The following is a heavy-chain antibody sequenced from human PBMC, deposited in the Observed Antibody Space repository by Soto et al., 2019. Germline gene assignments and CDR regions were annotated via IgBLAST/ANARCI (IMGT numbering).Heavy chain of an antibody. CDR3: AIFGVSYDAFDI. V-gene: IGHV3-23*01. Sequence: GSLRLSCAASGFTFSSYAMSWVRQAPGKGLEWVSAISGSGGSTYYADSVKGRFTISRDNSKNTLYLQMNSLRAEDTAVYYCAIFGVSYDAFDIWGQGTMVTVSS. CDR2: ISGSGGST. CDR1: GFTFSSYA. J-gene: IGHJ3*02. D-gene: IGHD3-3*01.